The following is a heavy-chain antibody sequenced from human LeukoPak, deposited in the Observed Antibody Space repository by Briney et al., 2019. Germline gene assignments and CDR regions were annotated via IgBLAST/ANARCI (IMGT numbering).Heavy chain of an antibody. D-gene: IGHD4-17*01. J-gene: IGHJ4*02. Sequence: PSETLSLTCAVYGGSFSGYYWSWIRQPPGKGLEWIGEIYHSGSTNYNPSLKSRVTISVDKSKNQFSLKLSSVTAADTAVYYCAFRLDYGDYGLYWGQGTLVTVSS. V-gene: IGHV4-34*01. CDR1: GGSFSGYY. CDR2: IYHSGST. CDR3: AFRLDYGDYGLY.